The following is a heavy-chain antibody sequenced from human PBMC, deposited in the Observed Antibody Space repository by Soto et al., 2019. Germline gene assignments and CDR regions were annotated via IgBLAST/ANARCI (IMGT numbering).Heavy chain of an antibody. CDR2: IYHSGNT. CDR3: AMGDPPIF. V-gene: IGHV4-30-4*01. CDR1: GGSIGSGHYH. Sequence: SETRSLTCTVSGGSIGSGHYHWSWIRQSPGKGLEWIGYIYHSGNTFYNPSLKSRVTISVDTSRNQFSLKLRSVTAEDTAVYYCAMGDPPIFWGQGTLVTVSS. J-gene: IGHJ4*02. D-gene: IGHD3-16*01.